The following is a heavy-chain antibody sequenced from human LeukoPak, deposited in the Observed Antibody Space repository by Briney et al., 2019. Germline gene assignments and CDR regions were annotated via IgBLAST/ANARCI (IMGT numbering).Heavy chain of an antibody. CDR2: IYHSGST. V-gene: IGHV4-59*01. CDR3: ATSIAARAALN. Sequence: SETLSLTCTVSGDSISSYYWSWIRQPPGEGLEWIGYIYHSGSTNYNASLKSRATISVDTSKNQFSLKLSSVTAADTAVYYCATSIAARAALNWGQGTLVTVSS. CDR1: GDSISSYY. D-gene: IGHD6-6*01. J-gene: IGHJ4*02.